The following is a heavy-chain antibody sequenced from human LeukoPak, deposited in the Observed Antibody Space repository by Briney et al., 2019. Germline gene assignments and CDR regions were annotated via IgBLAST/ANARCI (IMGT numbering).Heavy chain of an antibody. CDR2: IIPIFGTA. Sequence: SVKVSCKASGGTFSSYAISWVRQAPGQGLEWMGGIIPIFGTANYAQKFQGRVTITTDESTSTAYMELSSLRSEDTAVYYCARTRLKVVPAASHPSYYYYYYIDVWGKGTTVTVSS. CDR3: ARTRLKVVPAASHPSYYYYYYIDV. D-gene: IGHD2-2*01. V-gene: IGHV1-69*05. CDR1: GGTFSSYA. J-gene: IGHJ6*03.